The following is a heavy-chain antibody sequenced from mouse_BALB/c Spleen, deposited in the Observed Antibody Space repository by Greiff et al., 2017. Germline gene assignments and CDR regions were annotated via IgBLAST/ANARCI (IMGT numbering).Heavy chain of an antibody. Sequence: EVQGVESGGGLVQPGGSLKLSCAASGFTFSSYTMSWVRQTPEKRLEWVATISSGGSYTYYPDSVKGRFTISRDNAKNTLYLQMSSLKSEDTAMYYCTRGGYGAMDYWGQGTSVTVSS. J-gene: IGHJ4*01. V-gene: IGHV5-6-4*01. CDR2: ISSGGSYT. CDR1: GFTFSSYT. D-gene: IGHD2-14*01. CDR3: TRGGYGAMDY.